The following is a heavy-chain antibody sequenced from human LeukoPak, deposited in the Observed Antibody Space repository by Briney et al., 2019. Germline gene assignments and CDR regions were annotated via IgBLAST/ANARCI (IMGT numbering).Heavy chain of an antibody. CDR1: GFTFSSYW. Sequence: GGSLRLSCAASGFTFSSYWMSWVRQTPGKGLEWVANIKEDGSEKYYVDSVKGRFTISRDNAKNSLYLQMNSLRAEDTALYYCTKMRRGGDGLDVWGQGILVTVSS. CDR3: TKMRRGGDGLDV. V-gene: IGHV3-7*03. J-gene: IGHJ4*02. CDR2: IKEDGSEK. D-gene: IGHD2-21*02.